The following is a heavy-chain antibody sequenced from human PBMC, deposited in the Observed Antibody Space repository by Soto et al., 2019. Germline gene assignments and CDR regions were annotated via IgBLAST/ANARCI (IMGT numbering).Heavy chain of an antibody. J-gene: IGHJ6*02. Sequence: QVQLQESGPGLVKPSETLSLSCTVSGGSVSSHNCYWSWIRQPPGKGLEWIGNIYYTGSTNSNPSLKSRVTISVDTSKNQFSLKLSSVATADTAVYYCARKIDRYYYSGVDVWGQGTTVTVSS. CDR2: IYYTGST. CDR1: GGSVSSHNCY. CDR3: ARKIDRYYYSGVDV. V-gene: IGHV4-61*01.